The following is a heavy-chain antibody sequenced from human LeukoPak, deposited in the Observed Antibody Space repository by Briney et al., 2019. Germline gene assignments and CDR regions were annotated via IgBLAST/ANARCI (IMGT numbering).Heavy chain of an antibody. D-gene: IGHD1-26*01. Sequence: HPGGSLRLSCAASGFTFSDFGMHWVRQAPGKGLESVAVISHDGNSKYSADSVKGRFTISRDNSKNTLYLQMDSLRVEDTAVYYCAKDRSYSGYEPLDHWGQGTLVSVSS. CDR1: GFTFSDFG. J-gene: IGHJ4*02. CDR3: AKDRSYSGYEPLDH. CDR2: ISHDGNSK. V-gene: IGHV3-30*18.